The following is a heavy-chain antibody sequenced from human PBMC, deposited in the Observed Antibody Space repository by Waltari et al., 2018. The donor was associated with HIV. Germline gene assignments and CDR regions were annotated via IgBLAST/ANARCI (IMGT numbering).Heavy chain of an antibody. V-gene: IGHV3-23*01. CDR2: ISGSGVST. CDR3: AKDRGRYCTNGVCPRYFDY. D-gene: IGHD2-8*01. Sequence: EVQLLESGGGWVQPGGSLRLSCAASGFTFSSYAMSWVRQAPGKGLEWVSAISGSGVSTYYADSVKGRFTISRDNSKNTLYLQMNSLRAEDTAVYYCAKDRGRYCTNGVCPRYFDYWGQGTLVTVSS. J-gene: IGHJ4*02. CDR1: GFTFSSYA.